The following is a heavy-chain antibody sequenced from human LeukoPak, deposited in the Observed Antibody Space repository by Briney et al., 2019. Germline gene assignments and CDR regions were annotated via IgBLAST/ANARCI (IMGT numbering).Heavy chain of an antibody. CDR1: GGSISSYY. J-gene: IGHJ3*02. V-gene: IGHV4-59*01. D-gene: IGHD4-17*01. CDR2: IYYSGST. CDR3: ATATVTSHDAFDI. Sequence: SETLSLTCTVPGGSISSYYWSWIRQPPGKGLEWIGYIYYSGSTNYNPSLKSRVTISVDTSKNQFSLKLSSVTAADTAVYYCATATVTSHDAFDIWGQGTMVTVSS.